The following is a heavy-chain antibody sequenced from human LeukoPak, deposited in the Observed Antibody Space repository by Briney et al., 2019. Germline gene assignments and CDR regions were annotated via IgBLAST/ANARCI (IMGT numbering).Heavy chain of an antibody. CDR2: LYAGHSDT. CDR1: GYSFTTYS. CDR3: ARPRVVAATTSHAAFDI. Sequence: HGESLKISCKGSGYSFTTYSIGWVRQMPGKGLEWMGILYAGHSDTAYSPSFQGQVTISADESISTAYLQWNSLQASDTAMYFCARPRVVAATTSHAAFDIWGQGTLVSVSS. D-gene: IGHD2-15*01. V-gene: IGHV5-51*01. J-gene: IGHJ3*02.